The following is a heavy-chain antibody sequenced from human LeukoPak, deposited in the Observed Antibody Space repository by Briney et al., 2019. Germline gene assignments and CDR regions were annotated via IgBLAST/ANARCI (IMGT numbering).Heavy chain of an antibody. CDR2: IKPDGTEK. Sequence: GGSLRLSCAASGFIFSHYWMSWVRQAPGKGLEWVANIKPDGTEKYYVDSVKGRFTISRDNAKNSLYLLMDSLRAEDTDVYYCAREDMWAFDMWGQGTMVTVSS. CDR3: AREDMWAFDM. D-gene: IGHD2-15*01. CDR1: GFIFSHYW. J-gene: IGHJ3*02. V-gene: IGHV3-7*01.